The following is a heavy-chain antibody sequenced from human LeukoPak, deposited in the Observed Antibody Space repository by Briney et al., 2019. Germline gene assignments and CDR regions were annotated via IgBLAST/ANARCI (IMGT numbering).Heavy chain of an antibody. V-gene: IGHV3-30-3*01. CDR1: GFTFSSYA. Sequence: GGSLRLSCAASGFTFSSYAMHWVRQAPGKGLEWVAVISYDGSNKYYADSVKGRFTISRDNSKNTLYLQMNSLRAEDTAVYYCTKDEVSSWYDAFDIWGQGTMVTVSS. D-gene: IGHD6-13*01. CDR2: ISYDGSNK. J-gene: IGHJ3*02. CDR3: TKDEVSSWYDAFDI.